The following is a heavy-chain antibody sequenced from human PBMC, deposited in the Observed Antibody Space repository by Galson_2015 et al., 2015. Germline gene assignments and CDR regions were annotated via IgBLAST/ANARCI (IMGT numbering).Heavy chain of an antibody. Sequence: SLRLSCAASGFTFSSYAMTWVRQAPGKGLEWVSIIGSGGANSYYAESVKGRYTISRDNSKNTLYLQMNSLRTEDTAVYYCAKGGWNNAIDSWGQGTLVTVS. V-gene: IGHV3-23*01. D-gene: IGHD1/OR15-1a*01. CDR3: AKGGWNNAIDS. CDR2: IGSGGANS. J-gene: IGHJ4*02. CDR1: GFTFSSYA.